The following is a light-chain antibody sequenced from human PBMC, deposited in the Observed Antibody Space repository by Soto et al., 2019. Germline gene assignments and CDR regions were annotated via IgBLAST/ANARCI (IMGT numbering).Light chain of an antibody. V-gene: IGKV3-20*01. CDR1: LFITGNS. CDR3: QQYGSSPLT. J-gene: IGKJ4*01. CDR2: GAS. Sequence: DILLTQSPGILSLSPGERATLSCRASLFITGNSLAWYQQKPGQAPRLLIYGASSRATGIPHRFSGSGSATVFTLTITRLEPEDFAVYYCQQYGSSPLTFGGGTKVEIK.